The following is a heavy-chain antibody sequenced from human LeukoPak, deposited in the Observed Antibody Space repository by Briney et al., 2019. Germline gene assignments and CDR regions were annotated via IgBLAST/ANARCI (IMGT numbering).Heavy chain of an antibody. J-gene: IGHJ6*03. V-gene: IGHV1-8*01. Sequence: ASVKVSCKASGYTFTSYDITWVRQATGQGLEWMGWMNPNSGNTGYAQKFQGRVTMTRNTSISTAYMELSSLRSEDTAVYYCARVDSSSWTLSYYYYYYMDVWGKGATVTVSS. CDR3: ARVDSSSWTLSYYYYYYMDV. CDR1: GYTFTSYD. CDR2: MNPNSGNT. D-gene: IGHD6-13*01.